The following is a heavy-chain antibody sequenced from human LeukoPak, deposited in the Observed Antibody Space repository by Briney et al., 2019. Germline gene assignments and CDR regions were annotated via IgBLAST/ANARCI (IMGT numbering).Heavy chain of an antibody. D-gene: IGHD7-27*01. J-gene: IGHJ5*02. CDR2: INPKRSGT. V-gene: IGHV1-2*02. CDR3: ARYHRQRSRLTGINWFDP. Sequence: ASVKVSCKASGYTFTDYYIHWVRQAPGQGLEWMGSINPKRSGTNYAQKFQGRVTMTSDTSISTAYMELSRLRSDDTSIYYCARYHRQRSRLTGINWFDPWSQGTLVTVSS. CDR1: GYTFTDYY.